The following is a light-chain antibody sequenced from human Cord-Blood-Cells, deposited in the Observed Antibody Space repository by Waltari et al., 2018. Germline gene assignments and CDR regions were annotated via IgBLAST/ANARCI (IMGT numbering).Light chain of an antibody. CDR2: GAS. Sequence: EIVLTQSPGTLSLSPGERATLSCRASQSVSSSYLAWYQQKPGQAPRLLIYGASSRATVIPDRFSGSGSGTDFTLTNSRLEPEDFAVYYCQEDGSSPLTFGGGTKVEIK. J-gene: IGKJ4*01. CDR3: QEDGSSPLT. V-gene: IGKV3-20*01. CDR1: QSVSSSY.